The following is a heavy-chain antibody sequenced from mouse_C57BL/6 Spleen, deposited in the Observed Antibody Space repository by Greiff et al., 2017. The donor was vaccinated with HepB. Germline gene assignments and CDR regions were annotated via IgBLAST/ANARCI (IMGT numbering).Heavy chain of an antibody. CDR2: ISSGSSTI. CDR3: ARLLWSG. CDR1: GFTFSDYG. V-gene: IGHV5-17*01. J-gene: IGHJ3*01. Sequence: EVHLVESGGGLVKPGGSLKLSCAASGFTFSDYGMHWVRQAPEKGLEWVAYISSGSSTIYYADTVKGRFTISRDNAKNTLFLQMTSLRSEDTAMYYCARLLWSGWGQGTLVTVSA. D-gene: IGHD2-1*01.